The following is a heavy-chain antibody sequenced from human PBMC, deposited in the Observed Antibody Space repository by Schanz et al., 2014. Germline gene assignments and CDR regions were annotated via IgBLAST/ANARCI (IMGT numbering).Heavy chain of an antibody. CDR3: ARPALWFGDNCFDP. V-gene: IGHV3-74*02. CDR1: GFSFSTYW. Sequence: EEQLVESGGGLVQPGGSLRLSCAASGFSFSTYWMSWVRQAPGKGLEWVSRIKSDGSSTSYADSVKGRFTISRDNAKNTLYLQMNSLRAEDTAVYYCARPALWFGDNCFDPWGQGTLVTVSS. CDR2: IKSDGSST. D-gene: IGHD3-10*01. J-gene: IGHJ5*02.